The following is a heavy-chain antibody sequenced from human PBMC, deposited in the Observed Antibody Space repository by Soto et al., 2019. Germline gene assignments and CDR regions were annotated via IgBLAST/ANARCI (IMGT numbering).Heavy chain of an antibody. J-gene: IGHJ6*01. D-gene: IGHD4-4*01. Sequence: QVQLVQSGAEVKKPGSSLKVSCKAYGDIFTNYAISWVRQAPGQGLEWMGGIIPIFGTTDYAQKFQGRVTINADESTYTAYTELSSLRSEDTVVYYCSRDQRRYSNLYDYYGMDVWGQVTTVIVSA. V-gene: IGHV1-69*01. CDR1: GDIFTNYA. CDR3: SRDQRRYSNLYDYYGMDV. CDR2: IIPIFGTT.